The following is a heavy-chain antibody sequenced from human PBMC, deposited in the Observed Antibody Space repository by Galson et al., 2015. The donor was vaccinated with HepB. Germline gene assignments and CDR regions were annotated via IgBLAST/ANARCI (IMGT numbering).Heavy chain of an antibody. CDR1: GYTFTDYA. CDR3: ARSLSSAWYDWSDP. V-gene: IGHV7-4-1*02. Sequence: SVKVSCKASGYTFTDYAINWVRQAPGQGLEWMGWISIRTGNPTYAQGFIGRFVFSLDTSVSTAYLQISSLKTEDTAVYHCARSLSSAWYDWSDPWGQGTQVTVSS. CDR2: ISIRTGNP. D-gene: IGHD3-22*01. J-gene: IGHJ5*02.